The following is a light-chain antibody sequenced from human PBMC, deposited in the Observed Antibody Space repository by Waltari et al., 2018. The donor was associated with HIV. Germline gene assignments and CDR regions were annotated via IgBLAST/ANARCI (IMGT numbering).Light chain of an antibody. CDR2: DAS. CDR1: QSVSSY. CDR3: QQRSNWPPWT. V-gene: IGKV3-11*01. J-gene: IGKJ1*01. Sequence: EFVLTHSPATLSLSPGERATPSCRASQSVSSYLAWYQQKPGQAPRPLISDASNRATGIPARFSGSGSGTDFTLTISSLEPEDFAVYYCQQRSNWPPWTFGQGTKVEIK.